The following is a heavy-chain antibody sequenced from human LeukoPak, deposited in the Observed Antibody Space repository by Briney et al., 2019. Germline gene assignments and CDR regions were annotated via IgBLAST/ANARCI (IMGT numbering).Heavy chain of an antibody. CDR1: GYSFTSYW. CDR2: IYPDDSDT. J-gene: IGHJ4*02. V-gene: IGHV5-51*01. Sequence: GESLKISCEGSGYSFTSYWIGWVRQMPGKGLEWMGIIYPDDSDTRYSPSFQGQVTISADKSISTAYLQWSSLKASDTAMYYCARSGYREYGDSGVDYWGQGTLVTVSS. CDR3: ARSGYREYGDSGVDY. D-gene: IGHD4-17*01.